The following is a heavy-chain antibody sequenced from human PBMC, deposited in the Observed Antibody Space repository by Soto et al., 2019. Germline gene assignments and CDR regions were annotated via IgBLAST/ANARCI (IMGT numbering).Heavy chain of an antibody. J-gene: IGHJ4*02. Sequence: GSGPTLVNPTQTLTLTCTFSGFSLSTSGMCVSWIRQPPGKALEWLALIDWDDDKYYSTSLKTRLTISKDTSKNQVVLTMTNMDPVDTATYYCARMTYYYDSSGYSPFDYWGQGTLVTVSS. V-gene: IGHV2-70*01. CDR2: IDWDDDK. D-gene: IGHD3-22*01. CDR3: ARMTYYYDSSGYSPFDY. CDR1: GFSLSTSGMC.